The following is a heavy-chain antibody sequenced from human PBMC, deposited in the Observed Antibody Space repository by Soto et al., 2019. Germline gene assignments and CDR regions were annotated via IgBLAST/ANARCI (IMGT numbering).Heavy chain of an antibody. CDR1: GFTFSSYA. D-gene: IGHD3-10*01. J-gene: IGHJ4*02. Sequence: GGSLRLSCAASGFTFSSYAMSWVRQAPGKGLEWVSAISGSGGSTYYADSVKGRFTISRDNSKNTLYLQMNSLRAEDTAVYYCAKDYGSGSYPLGHFDYWGQGTLVTVSS. V-gene: IGHV3-23*01. CDR2: ISGSGGST. CDR3: AKDYGSGSYPLGHFDY.